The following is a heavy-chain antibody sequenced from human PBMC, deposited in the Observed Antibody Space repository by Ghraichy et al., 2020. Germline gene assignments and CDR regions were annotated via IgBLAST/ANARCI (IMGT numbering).Heavy chain of an antibody. CDR2: INPNSGGT. CDR3: ATSYYYDRSGYYSGADYYYMDV. CDR1: GYTFTGYY. D-gene: IGHD3-22*01. V-gene: IGHV1-2*04. J-gene: IGHJ6*03. Sequence: ASVKVSCKASGYTFTGYYMHWVRQAPGQGLEWMGWINPNSGGTNYAQKFQGWVTMTRDTSISTAYMELSRLRSDDTAVYYCATSYYYDRSGYYSGADYYYMDVWGKGTTVTVSS.